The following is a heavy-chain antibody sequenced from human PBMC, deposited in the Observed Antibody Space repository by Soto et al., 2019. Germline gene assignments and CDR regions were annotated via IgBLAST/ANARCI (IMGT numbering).Heavy chain of an antibody. V-gene: IGHV3-23*01. CDR3: AILRGLRKF. CDR1: GFSFSTHT. Sequence: EVPLSESGGGLVQPGGSLRLSCAASGFSFSTHTLSWVRQAPGKGLVWLSSIGATGDATYYADSVKGRFTISRDNSEDTVSLQMNSLRVDDTAVYYCAILRGLRKFWGQGTLVTVSS. J-gene: IGHJ4*02. D-gene: IGHD4-17*01. CDR2: IGATGDAT.